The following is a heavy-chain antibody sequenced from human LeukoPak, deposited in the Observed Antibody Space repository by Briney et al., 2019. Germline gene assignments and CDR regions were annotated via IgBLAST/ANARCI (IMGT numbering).Heavy chain of an antibody. V-gene: IGHV4-39*07. D-gene: IGHD1-1*01. CDR1: GGSISSSSYY. J-gene: IGHJ3*02. Sequence: SETLSLTCTVSGGSISSSSYYWGWIRQPPGKGLEWIGSIYYSGSTYYNPSLKSRVTMSVDTSKNQFSLKLSSVTAADTAVYYCARETFELEPPRYAFDIWGQGTMVTVSS. CDR2: IYYSGST. CDR3: ARETFELEPPRYAFDI.